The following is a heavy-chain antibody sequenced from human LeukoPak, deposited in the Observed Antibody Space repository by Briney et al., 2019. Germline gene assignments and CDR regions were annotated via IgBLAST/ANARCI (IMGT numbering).Heavy chain of an antibody. D-gene: IGHD3-10*01. CDR3: ARGGGWIGYYFDY. CDR2: IYYSGST. V-gene: IGHV4-39*07. J-gene: IGHJ4*02. CDR1: GGSISSDDHF. Sequence: PSETLSLTCSVSGGSISSDDHFWVWLRQAPGKGLECIGTIYYSGSTYYNPSLKSRVAISVDTSKNQFSLRLSSVTAADTAVYYCARGGGWIGYYFDYWGQGTLVTVSS.